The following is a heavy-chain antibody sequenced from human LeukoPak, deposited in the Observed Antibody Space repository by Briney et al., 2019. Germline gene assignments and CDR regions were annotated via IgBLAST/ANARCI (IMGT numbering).Heavy chain of an antibody. J-gene: IGHJ3*02. CDR1: GFIFSSYV. CDR3: ANHRCSSTNCYSRDAFDI. Sequence: GGSLRLSCAASGFIFSSYVMSWVRRAPGKGLEWVSTISGRGYSTCYVDSVKGRFTLSRDNSKNTLYLQMNSLRAEDTAVYYCANHRCSSTNCYSRDAFDIWSQGTMVTVSS. D-gene: IGHD2-2*02. V-gene: IGHV3-23*01. CDR2: ISGRGYST.